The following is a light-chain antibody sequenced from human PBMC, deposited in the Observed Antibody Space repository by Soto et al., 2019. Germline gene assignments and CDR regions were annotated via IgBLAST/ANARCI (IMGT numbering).Light chain of an antibody. CDR2: AST. J-gene: IGKJ2*01. CDR1: QSINSY. CDR3: QQSYSSLYT. V-gene: IGKV1-39*01. Sequence: DIQVPQSPSSLSASVGDRVTVTCRTSQSINSYLNWYQQKPGKAPKLLIYASTNLQSVVPARFSGSGFVTYFSLTIGSLQPEDFATYYCQQSYSSLYTFGQGTKLEIK.